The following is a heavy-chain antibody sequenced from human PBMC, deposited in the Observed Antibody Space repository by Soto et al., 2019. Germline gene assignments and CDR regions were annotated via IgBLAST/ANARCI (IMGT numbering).Heavy chain of an antibody. D-gene: IGHD5-18*01. J-gene: IGHJ4*02. V-gene: IGHV4-39*01. CDR2: IYYSVST. CDR1: GGSISSSSYY. CDR3: ASRGYSYGLYY. Sequence: QLQLQESGPGLAEPSATLSLTCTVSGGSISSSSYYWGWIRQPPGKGLEWIGRIYYSVSTYYNPSLESRVTIAVDTSKNQYSLKLSSVTAADTAVYYCASRGYSYGLYYWGQGTLVTVS.